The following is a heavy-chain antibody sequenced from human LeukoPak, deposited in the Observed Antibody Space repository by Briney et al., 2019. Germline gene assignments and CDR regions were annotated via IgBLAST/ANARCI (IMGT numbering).Heavy chain of an antibody. Sequence: GASVKVSCKTSGYTFTNYYMHWVRQGPGLGFEWLGWINPKSGRTYYPQKFQGRLTITRDTSISTAYMELSRLGSDDTAVYYCVPSANYYYFDYWGQGTLVTVSS. CDR2: INPKSGRT. CDR3: VPSANYYYFDY. D-gene: IGHD4/OR15-4a*01. J-gene: IGHJ4*02. V-gene: IGHV1-2*02. CDR1: GYTFTNYY.